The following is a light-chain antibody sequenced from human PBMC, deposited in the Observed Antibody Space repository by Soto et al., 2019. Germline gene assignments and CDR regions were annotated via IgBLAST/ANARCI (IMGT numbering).Light chain of an antibody. V-gene: IGKV1-5*01. CDR1: QSINDW. J-gene: IGKJ2*01. Sequence: DIQMTQSPSTLSASVGDRVTITCRASQSINDWLAWYQQKPGKAPKILISDASTLETGVTSRLSGSGSGTEFTLTISSLHPDDFAAYYGQQYKRYSAFGQGTKLEIQ. CDR2: DAS. CDR3: QQYKRYSA.